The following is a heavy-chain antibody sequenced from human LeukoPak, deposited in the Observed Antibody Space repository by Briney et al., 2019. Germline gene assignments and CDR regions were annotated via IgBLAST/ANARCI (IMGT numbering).Heavy chain of an antibody. CDR1: GFTFSSNA. Sequence: PGGSLRLSCAASGFTFSSNAMSWVRQAPGKGLEWVSAISISGGSTYYADSVKGRFTISRDNSENTLYLQMNSQRAEDTAVYYCAKGGYCSSTSCYGYFDTWGQGAPVTVSS. CDR2: ISISGGST. J-gene: IGHJ4*02. D-gene: IGHD2-2*01. V-gene: IGHV3-23*01. CDR3: AKGGYCSSTSCYGYFDT.